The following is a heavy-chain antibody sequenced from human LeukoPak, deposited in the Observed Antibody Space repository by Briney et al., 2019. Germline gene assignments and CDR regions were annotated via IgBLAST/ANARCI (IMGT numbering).Heavy chain of an antibody. Sequence: GGSLRLSCAASGFGFSGAWMHWVRQAPGKGLVWVSIIKSDGSTIYADSVKGRFTISRDNAKSTVYLQMNSLRAEDTAVYYCARDYSYSVDYWGQGTLVTVSS. D-gene: IGHD2-15*01. J-gene: IGHJ4*02. CDR1: GFGFSGAW. V-gene: IGHV3-74*01. CDR3: ARDYSYSVDY. CDR2: IKSDGST.